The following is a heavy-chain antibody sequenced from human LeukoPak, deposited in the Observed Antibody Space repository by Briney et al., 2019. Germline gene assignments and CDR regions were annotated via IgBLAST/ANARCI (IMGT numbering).Heavy chain of an antibody. CDR2: IKTDGSMT. CDR1: GFPFNTW. Sequence: PGGSLRLSCAASGFPFNTWMHWVRQVPGKGLVWVSNIKTDGSMTYYADSVKGRFTISRDNAKSTLYLQMNSLRVEDTAVYYCAKVPLLWFGDPGTRFDYWGQGTLVTVSS. D-gene: IGHD3-10*01. CDR3: AKVPLLWFGDPGTRFDY. J-gene: IGHJ4*02. V-gene: IGHV3-74*01.